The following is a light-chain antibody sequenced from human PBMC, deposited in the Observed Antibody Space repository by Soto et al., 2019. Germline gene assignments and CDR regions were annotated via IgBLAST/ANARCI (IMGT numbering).Light chain of an antibody. J-gene: IGKJ5*01. Sequence: EIVLTQSPVTLSLSPGERATLSCRASQSVSNNYLAWYQQKPGQAPRLLIYGASNRATGIPPRFSGSGSGTDFTLTISSLQSEDFAVYYCQQLNYWPRITFGQGTRLEIK. V-gene: IGKV3D-15*01. CDR2: GAS. CDR3: QQLNYWPRIT. CDR1: QSVSNN.